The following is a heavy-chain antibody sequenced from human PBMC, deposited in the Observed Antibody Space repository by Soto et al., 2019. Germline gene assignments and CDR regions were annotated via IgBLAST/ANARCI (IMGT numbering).Heavy chain of an antibody. CDR2: INPDGGST. CDR3: AKAPRGGVIITTYSAHIDL. Sequence: QVQLVQSGAEVKKPGASVMLSCKASGYTFTDYYMHWVRQAPGQGLEWMGIINPDGGSTRYAEKFKGRVTMTRDTSTSTFYMELSSLRSEDTAVYYCAKAPRGGVIITTYSAHIDLWGQGTLVTVSS. V-gene: IGHV1-46*01. J-gene: IGHJ5*02. D-gene: IGHD3-3*01. CDR1: GYTFTDYY.